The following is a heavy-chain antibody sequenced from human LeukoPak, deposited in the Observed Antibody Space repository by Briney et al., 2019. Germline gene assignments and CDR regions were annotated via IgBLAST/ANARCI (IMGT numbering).Heavy chain of an antibody. J-gene: IGHJ4*02. Sequence: AGGSLRLSCTASGFTFGNYAVTWVRQAPGKGLEWVGFIRSKPYGGTAEYAASVQGRFTISRDDSKTIAYPQMNSLKTEDTAVYYCSRYGFVGADFDYWGRGTLVTVSS. CDR3: SRYGFVGADFDY. CDR1: GFTFGNYA. V-gene: IGHV3-49*04. CDR2: IRSKPYGGTA. D-gene: IGHD1-26*01.